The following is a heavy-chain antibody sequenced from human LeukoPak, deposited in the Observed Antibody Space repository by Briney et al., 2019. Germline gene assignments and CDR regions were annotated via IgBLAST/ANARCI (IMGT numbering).Heavy chain of an antibody. J-gene: IGHJ4*02. CDR3: ARGGYDILTGYVGFFDY. D-gene: IGHD3-9*01. V-gene: IGHV4-59*01. Sequence: PSETLSLTCTVSGGSISSYYWSWIRQPPGKGLEWIGYIYYSGSTNYNPSLKSRVTISVDTSKNQFSLKLSSVTAADTAVYYCARGGYDILTGYVGFFDYWGQGTLVTVSS. CDR1: GGSISSYY. CDR2: IYYSGST.